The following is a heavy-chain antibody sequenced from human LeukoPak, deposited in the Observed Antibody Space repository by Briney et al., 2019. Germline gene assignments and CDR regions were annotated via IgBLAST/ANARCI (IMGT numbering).Heavy chain of an antibody. CDR2: INPNSGGT. D-gene: IGHD6-6*01. V-gene: IGHV1-2*02. J-gene: IGHJ5*02. Sequence: ASVKVSCKASGYTFTGYYMHWVRQAPGQGLEWMGWINPNSGGTNYAQKFQGRVTMTRDTSISTAYMELSRLRSDDTAVYYCARDKAARGSNWFDPWGQGTLVTVSS. CDR3: ARDKAARGSNWFDP. CDR1: GYTFTGYY.